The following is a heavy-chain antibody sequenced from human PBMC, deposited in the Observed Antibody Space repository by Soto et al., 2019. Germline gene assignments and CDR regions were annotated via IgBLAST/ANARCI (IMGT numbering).Heavy chain of an antibody. CDR3: ARAVAVAADFDY. D-gene: IGHD6-19*01. CDR2: INAGNGNT. J-gene: IGHJ4*02. V-gene: IGHV1-3*01. Sequence: GASVKVSCKAIGYTFTGYAMHWVRQAPGQRLEWMGWINAGNGNTKYSQKFQGRVTITRDTSASTAYMELSSLRSEDTAVYYCARAVAVAADFDYWGQGTLVTVSS. CDR1: GYTFTGYA.